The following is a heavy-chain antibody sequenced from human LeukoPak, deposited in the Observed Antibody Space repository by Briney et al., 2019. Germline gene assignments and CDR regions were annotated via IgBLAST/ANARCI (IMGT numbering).Heavy chain of an antibody. J-gene: IGHJ4*02. V-gene: IGHV6-1*01. CDR2: TYYRSRWHL. CDR3: ARGRYFDWYDY. D-gene: IGHD3-9*01. Sequence: SQTLSLTCAISGYSVSSESVAGSWIRQAPSRGLEWLGRTYYRSRWHLDYAVSVESRITITPDTSKNQFSLQLNSVTPEDTAVYYCARGRYFDWYDYWGQGTLVTVSS. CDR1: GYSVSSESVA.